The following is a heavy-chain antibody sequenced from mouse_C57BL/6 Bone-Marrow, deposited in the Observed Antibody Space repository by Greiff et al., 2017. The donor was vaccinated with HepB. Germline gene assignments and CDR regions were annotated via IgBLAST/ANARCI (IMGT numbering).Heavy chain of an antibody. CDR3: ARVLYDGYRYYAMDY. CDR2: IWTGGGT. CDR1: GFSLTSYA. J-gene: IGHJ4*01. Sequence: VNVVESGPGLVAPSQSLSITCTVSGFSLTSYAISWVRQPPGKGLEWLGVIWTGGGTNYNSALKSRLSISKDNSKSQVFLKMNSLQTDDTARYYCARVLYDGYRYYAMDYWGQGTSVTVSS. V-gene: IGHV2-9-1*01. D-gene: IGHD2-3*01.